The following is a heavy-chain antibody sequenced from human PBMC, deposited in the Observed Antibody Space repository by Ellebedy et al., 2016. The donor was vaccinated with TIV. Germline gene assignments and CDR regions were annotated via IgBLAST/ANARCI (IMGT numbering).Heavy chain of an antibody. Sequence: PGGSLRLSCAASGFTFSNYWMTWVRQAPGKGPECVANIKQDGSEKYYVDSVKGRFTISRDNAKNSLYLQMNSLRAEDMAVYFCARSRGVSYWGQGTLVTVSS. J-gene: IGHJ4*02. V-gene: IGHV3-7*03. CDR3: ARSRGVSY. CDR2: IKQDGSEK. D-gene: IGHD2-8*01. CDR1: GFTFSNYW.